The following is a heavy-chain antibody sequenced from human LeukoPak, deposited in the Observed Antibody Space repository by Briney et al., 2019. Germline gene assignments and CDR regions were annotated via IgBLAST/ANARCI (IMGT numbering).Heavy chain of an antibody. Sequence: GGSLRLSFAASGFTFSSSSMSWVRQAPGEGLEWVSYISSSSSTLYYADSVKGRFTISRDNAKNSLYLQMNSLRAEDTAVYYCAGARSGYYWDYWGQGTLVTVSS. J-gene: IGHJ4*02. CDR1: GFTFSSSS. CDR2: ISSSSSTL. V-gene: IGHV3-48*01. D-gene: IGHD3-22*01. CDR3: AGARSGYYWDY.